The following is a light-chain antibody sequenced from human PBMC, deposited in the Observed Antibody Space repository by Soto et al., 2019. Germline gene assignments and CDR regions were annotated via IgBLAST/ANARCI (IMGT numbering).Light chain of an antibody. CDR3: AAWDDSLSANYV. Sequence: QLVLTQPPSASGTPGQRVTISCSGSSSNIGSNYVYWYQQLPGTAPKLLIYRNNQRPSGVPDRFSGSKSGTSASLAISGLRSEDEADYYCAAWDDSLSANYVFGTGTKLTVL. V-gene: IGLV1-47*01. CDR1: SSNIGSNY. CDR2: RNN. J-gene: IGLJ1*01.